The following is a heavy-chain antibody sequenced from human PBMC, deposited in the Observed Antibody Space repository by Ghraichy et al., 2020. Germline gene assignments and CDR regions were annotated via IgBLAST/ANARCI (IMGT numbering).Heavy chain of an antibody. CDR2: ITGSGGNT. CDR3: AKVVTTSITPWDY. D-gene: IGHD4-23*01. V-gene: IGHV3-23*01. J-gene: IGHJ4*02. Sequence: MKWVSAITGSGGNTFSADSVHGRFTISIDNSKNTRYLQRNSLRAEDTAVYFCAKVVTTSITPWDYWGQGTLVTV.